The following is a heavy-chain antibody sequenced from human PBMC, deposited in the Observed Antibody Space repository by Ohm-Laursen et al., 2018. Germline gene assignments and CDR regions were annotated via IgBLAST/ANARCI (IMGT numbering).Heavy chain of an antibody. J-gene: IGHJ3*02. CDR2: IIPIFGTP. D-gene: IGHD6-13*01. V-gene: IGHV1-69*13. CDR3: AREMGIATGRDAFDI. CDR1: GGTFSNYP. Sequence: SVKVSCKASGGTFSNYPISWVRQAPGQGLEWMGGIIPIFGTPNYAQKFQGRVTITADESTSTTYMELSSLRSEDTAVYYCAREMGIATGRDAFDIWGQGTMVTVSS.